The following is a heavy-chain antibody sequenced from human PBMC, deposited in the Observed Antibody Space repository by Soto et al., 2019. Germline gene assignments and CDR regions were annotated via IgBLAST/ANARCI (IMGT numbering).Heavy chain of an antibody. CDR2: INAGNGNT. CDR3: ARDPGDPSIAAADWFDP. D-gene: IGHD6-13*01. V-gene: IGHV1-3*01. Sequence: ASVKVSCKASGDDFTSYAMHWVRQAPGQRLEWMGWINAGNGNTKYSQKFQGRVTITRDTSASTAYMELSSLRSEDTAVYYCARDPGDPSIAAADWFDPWGQGTPVTVSS. CDR1: GDDFTSYA. J-gene: IGHJ5*02.